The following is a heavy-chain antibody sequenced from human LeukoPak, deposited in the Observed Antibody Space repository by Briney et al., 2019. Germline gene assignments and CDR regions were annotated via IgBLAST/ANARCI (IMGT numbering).Heavy chain of an antibody. CDR1: GFTFSSYE. V-gene: IGHV3-21*01. CDR3: ARDPRTVRI. D-gene: IGHD1-1*01. Sequence: GGSLRLSCAASGFTFSSYEMNWVRQAPGKGLEWVSFISSSSTYIYYADSVKGRFTISRDNAKNSLYLQMDSLRVEDTAIYYCARDPRTVRIWGQGTLVTVSS. J-gene: IGHJ4*02. CDR2: ISSSSTYI.